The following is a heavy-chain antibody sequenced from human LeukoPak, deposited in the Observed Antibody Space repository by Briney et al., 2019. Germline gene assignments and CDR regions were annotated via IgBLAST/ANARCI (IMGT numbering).Heavy chain of an antibody. CDR3: ARSPLSFGELSFDY. CDR1: GFTFGSYW. V-gene: IGHV3-7*03. D-gene: IGHD3-10*01. CDR2: IKQGGSEK. J-gene: IGHJ4*02. Sequence: GGSLRLSCAASGFTFGSYWMSWVRQAPGKGLEWVANIKQGGSEKYYVDSVKGRFTISRDNAKNSLYLQMNSLRAEDTAVYYCARSPLSFGELSFDYWGQGTLVTVSS.